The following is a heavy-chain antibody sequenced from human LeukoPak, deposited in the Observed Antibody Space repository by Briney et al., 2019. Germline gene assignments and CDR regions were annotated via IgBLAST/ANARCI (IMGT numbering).Heavy chain of an antibody. Sequence: SETLSLTCTVFGGSISSYYWSWIRKPPGKGLEWIGYIYNSGITNKNPSLKSRVTISGDTSKNQFSLKLSSVTAADAAVYYCARHGDVRYFDWLKDGFDYWGQGTLVTVSS. D-gene: IGHD3-9*01. CDR1: GGSISSYY. CDR2: IYNSGIT. J-gene: IGHJ4*02. CDR3: ARHGDVRYFDWLKDGFDY. V-gene: IGHV4-4*09.